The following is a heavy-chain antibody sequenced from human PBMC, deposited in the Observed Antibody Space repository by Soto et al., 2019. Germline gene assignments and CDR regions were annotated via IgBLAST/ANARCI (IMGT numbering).Heavy chain of an antibody. CDR3: TKRRNVLRFLEWSSGMEX. Sequence: GGSLRLSFAASGFTFSNYGMHWVRQAPGKGLEWVSFISYDGSNKYYAYSTKVRFTMSRDNSKRTLYLQMSSLRVEDTAVYYCTKRRNVLRFLEWSSGMEXWGQGTTVTVS. J-gene: IGHJ6*02. CDR1: GFTFSNYG. V-gene: IGHV3-30*18. D-gene: IGHD3-3*01. CDR2: ISYDGSNK.